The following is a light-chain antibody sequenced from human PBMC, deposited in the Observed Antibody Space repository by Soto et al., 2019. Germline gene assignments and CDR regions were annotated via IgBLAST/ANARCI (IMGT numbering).Light chain of an antibody. Sequence: ALRMTQSPSSFSASTGDRVTLTCRASQGISNYLAWYQQKPGKAPNPLIYAASTLQCGVPSRFSGSGSGTDFTLTISCLESEDCATYCCQKYYSYPLTFGGGTKVEIK. V-gene: IGKV1-8*01. CDR3: QKYYSYPLT. CDR2: AAS. J-gene: IGKJ4*01. CDR1: QGISNY.